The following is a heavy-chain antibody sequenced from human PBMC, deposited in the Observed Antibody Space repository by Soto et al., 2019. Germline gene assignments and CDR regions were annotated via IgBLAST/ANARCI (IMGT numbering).Heavy chain of an antibody. Sequence: QVQLQESGPGLVKPSQPLSLTCTVSGGSISGGPYYWTWIRQHPGSGLEWIGYIYYTGSTYYHPSLKSRVIMSLDTSNNQLALKLSSVTASDTAVYFCARVSGIVVVPTAKDPHYYYVDVWGKGTTVTVSS. J-gene: IGHJ6*03. CDR3: ARVSGIVVVPTAKDPHYYYVDV. D-gene: IGHD2-2*01. V-gene: IGHV4-31*03. CDR1: GGSISGGPYY. CDR2: IYYTGST.